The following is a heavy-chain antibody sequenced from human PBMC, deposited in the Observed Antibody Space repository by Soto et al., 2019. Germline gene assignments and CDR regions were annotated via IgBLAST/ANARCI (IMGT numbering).Heavy chain of an antibody. V-gene: IGHV1-8*01. CDR2: MNPNSGNT. CDR1: GYTFTSYD. J-gene: IGHJ5*02. Sequence: ASVKVSCKASGYTFTSYDINWVRQATGQGLEWMGWMNPNSGNTGYAQKFQGRVTMTRNTSISTAYMELSSLRSEDTAVYYCARVALYYDFWSGRQLVDPWGQGTLDTGSS. D-gene: IGHD3-3*01. CDR3: ARVALYYDFWSGRQLVDP.